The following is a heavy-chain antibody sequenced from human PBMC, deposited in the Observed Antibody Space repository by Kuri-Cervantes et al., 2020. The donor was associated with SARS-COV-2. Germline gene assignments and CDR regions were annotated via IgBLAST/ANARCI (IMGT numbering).Heavy chain of an antibody. Sequence: GESLKISCAATGFTFSSYAMGWVRQAPGKGLEWVSVISRSGDSTFDADSVRGRFTISRDNSKNTLYLQMNSLRAEDTAVHYCTKAGYSSSGLDNWFDSWGPGTLVTVSS. V-gene: IGHV3-23*01. D-gene: IGHD6-13*01. CDR3: TKAGYSSSGLDNWFDS. CDR2: ISRSGDST. J-gene: IGHJ5*01. CDR1: GFTFSSYA.